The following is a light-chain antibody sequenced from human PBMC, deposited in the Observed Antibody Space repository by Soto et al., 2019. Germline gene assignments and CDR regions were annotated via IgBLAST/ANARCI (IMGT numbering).Light chain of an antibody. J-gene: IGKJ3*01. V-gene: IGKV3-11*01. CDR3: QQRSNWPLIT. CDR1: QSVSSY. CDR2: DAS. Sequence: EIVLTQSPATLSLSPGESATLSCRASQSVSSYLAWYQQKPGQAPRLLVYDASNRAPGIPARFSGSGSGTDFTLTISNLEPEDFDVYYCQQRSNWPLITFGPGTKVDIK.